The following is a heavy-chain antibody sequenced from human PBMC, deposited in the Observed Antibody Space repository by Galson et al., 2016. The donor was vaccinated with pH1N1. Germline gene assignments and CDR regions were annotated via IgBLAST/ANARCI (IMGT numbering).Heavy chain of an antibody. D-gene: IGHD5/OR15-5a*01. CDR1: GDSVSSNSAA. CDR2: TYYRSKWAN. CDR3: ARGASTAPWFDP. V-gene: IGHV6-1*01. Sequence: CAISGDSVSSNSAAWNGSRQAPSRRLEGRGRTYYRSKWANDDAVSVKSRITINPDTSKNQFSLKLNSVTPEDTAVYYCARGASTAPWFDPWGQGTLVTVSS. J-gene: IGHJ5*02.